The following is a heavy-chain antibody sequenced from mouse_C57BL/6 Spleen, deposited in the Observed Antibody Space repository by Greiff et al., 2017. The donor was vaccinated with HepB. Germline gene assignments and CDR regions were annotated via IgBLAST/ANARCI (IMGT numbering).Heavy chain of an antibody. J-gene: IGHJ2*01. CDR2: IDPENGDT. D-gene: IGHD1-1*01. V-gene: IGHV14-4*01. CDR1: GFNIKDDY. Sequence: VQLQQSGAELVRPGASVKLSCTASGFNIKDDYMHWVKQRPEQGLEWIGWIDPENGDTEYASKFQGKATIAADTSSNTAYLQLSSLTSEDTAVYSRTKASVVAPFDDWGQVATLTVSS. CDR3: TKASVVAPFDD.